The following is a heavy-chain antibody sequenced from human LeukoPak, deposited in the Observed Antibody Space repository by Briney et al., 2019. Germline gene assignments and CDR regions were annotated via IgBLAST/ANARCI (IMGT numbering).Heavy chain of an antibody. CDR1: GGTFSSYA. D-gene: IGHD6-6*01. CDR3: ARESGEEYSSSSPFDY. Sequence: SVKVSCKASGGTFSSYAISWVRQAPGQGLEWMGGIIPIFGTANYAQKFQGRVAITADESTSTAYMELSSLRSEDTAVYYCARESGEEYSSSSPFDYWGQGTLVTVSS. J-gene: IGHJ4*02. CDR2: IIPIFGTA. V-gene: IGHV1-69*13.